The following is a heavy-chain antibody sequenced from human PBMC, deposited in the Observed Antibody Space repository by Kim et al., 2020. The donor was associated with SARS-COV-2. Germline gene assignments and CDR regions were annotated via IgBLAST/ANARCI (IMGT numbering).Heavy chain of an antibody. CDR2: I. CDR3: AADYGGNPPGN. J-gene: IGHJ4*02. Sequence: IYYADSVKGRFTISRDNAKNSLYLQMNSLRAEDTAVYYCAADYGGNPPGNWGQGTLVTVSS. V-gene: IGHV3-21*01. D-gene: IGHD4-17*01.